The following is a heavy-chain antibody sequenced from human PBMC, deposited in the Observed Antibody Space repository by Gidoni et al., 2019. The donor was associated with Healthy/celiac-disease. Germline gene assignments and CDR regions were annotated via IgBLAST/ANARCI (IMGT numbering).Heavy chain of an antibody. V-gene: IGHV3-23*01. D-gene: IGHD3-3*01. J-gene: IGHJ4*02. CDR3: AKDGRITIFGVVINRLDY. CDR2: ISGSGGST. Sequence: EVQLLESGGGLVQPGGSLRLSWAASGFTFSSHAMSWVRQAPGKGLEWVSAISGSGGSTYYADSVKGRFTISRDNSKNTLYLQMNSLRAEDTAVYYCAKDGRITIFGVVINRLDYWGQGTLVTVSS. CDR1: GFTFSSHA.